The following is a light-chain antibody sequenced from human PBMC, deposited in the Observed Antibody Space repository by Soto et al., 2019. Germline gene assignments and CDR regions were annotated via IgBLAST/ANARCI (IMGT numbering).Light chain of an antibody. Sequence: DIEMTQSPSSVSASVGDRLNITCRASQTVSSYLNWYQQKPGTVPKLLIYATSNLQSGVPSRFSGRGFGTDFTHTISSLQPEDFATYYCQQSFTTPSFGQGTRLEIK. CDR3: QQSFTTPS. CDR2: ATS. J-gene: IGKJ5*01. CDR1: QTVSSY. V-gene: IGKV1-39*01.